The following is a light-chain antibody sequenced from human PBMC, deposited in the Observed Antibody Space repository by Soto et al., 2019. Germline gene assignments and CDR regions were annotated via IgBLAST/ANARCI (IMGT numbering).Light chain of an antibody. CDR2: KAS. CDR3: QQYKTFPLT. Sequence: DIQMTQSPSTLSASVGDRVTIACRASQSISTWLAWYQQKPGKAPKLLIYKASILESGVPSRFSGSGSATEFTLTISSLQPEDFASYYCQQYKTFPLTFGGGTKVEIK. J-gene: IGKJ4*01. V-gene: IGKV1-5*03. CDR1: QSISTW.